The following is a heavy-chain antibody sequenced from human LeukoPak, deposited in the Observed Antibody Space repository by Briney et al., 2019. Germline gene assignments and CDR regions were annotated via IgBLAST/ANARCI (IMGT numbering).Heavy chain of an antibody. CDR2: INPNSGGT. J-gene: IGHJ4*02. CDR3: ARDSGYDYSFDY. V-gene: IGHV1-2*06. CDR1: GYTLTELS. D-gene: IGHD5-12*01. Sequence: ASVKVSCKVSGYTLTELSMHWVRQAPGQGLEWMGRINPNSGGTNYAQKFQGRVTMTRDTSISTAYMELSRLRSDDTAVYYCARDSGYDYSFDYWGQGTLVTVSS.